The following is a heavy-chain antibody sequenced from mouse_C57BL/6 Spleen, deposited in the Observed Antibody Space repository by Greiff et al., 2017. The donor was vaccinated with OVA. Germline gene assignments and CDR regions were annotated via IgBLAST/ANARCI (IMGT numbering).Heavy chain of an antibody. J-gene: IGHJ4*01. CDR2: IYPGGGYT. CDR1: GYTFTNYW. CDR3: ARYYYGQGNAMDY. V-gene: IGHV1-63*01. Sequence: QVQLKQSGAELVRPGTSVKMSCKASGYTFTNYWIGWAKQRPGHGLEWIGDIYPGGGYTNYNEKFKGKATLTADKSSSTAYMQFSSLTSEDSAIDDCARYYYGQGNAMDYWGQGTSVTVSS. D-gene: IGHD1-1*01.